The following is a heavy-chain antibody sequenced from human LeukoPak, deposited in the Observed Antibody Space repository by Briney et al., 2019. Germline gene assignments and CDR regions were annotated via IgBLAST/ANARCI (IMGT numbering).Heavy chain of an antibody. CDR3: ARAYYDSSGYPVFDY. D-gene: IGHD3-22*01. J-gene: IGHJ4*02. CDR1: GFTVSSNS. Sequence: GGSLRLSCTVSGFTVSSNSMSWVRQAPGKGLEWVSFIYSDNTHYSDSVKGRFTISRDNSKNTLYLQMNSLRAEDTAVYYCARAYYDSSGYPVFDYWGQGTLVTVSS. CDR2: IYSDNT. V-gene: IGHV3-53*01.